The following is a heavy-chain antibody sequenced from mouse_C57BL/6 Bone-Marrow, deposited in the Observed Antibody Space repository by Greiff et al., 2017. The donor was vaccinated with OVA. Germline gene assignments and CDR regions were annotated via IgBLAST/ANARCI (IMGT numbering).Heavy chain of an antibody. CDR2: ISSGGSYT. J-gene: IGHJ4*01. V-gene: IGHV5-6*01. D-gene: IGHD2-5*01. CDR1: GFTFSSYG. CDR3: ARPLNSKGAMDY. Sequence: EVMLVESGGDLVKPGGSLKLSCAASGFTFSSYGMSWVRQTPDKRLEWVATISSGGSYTYYPDSVKGRFTISRDNAKNTLYLQMSSLKSEDTAMYYCARPLNSKGAMDYWGQGTSVTVSS.